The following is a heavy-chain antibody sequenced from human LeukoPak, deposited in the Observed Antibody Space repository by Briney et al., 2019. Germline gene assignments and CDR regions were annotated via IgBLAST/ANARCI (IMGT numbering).Heavy chain of an antibody. CDR1: GYTFTSYG. D-gene: IGHD6-13*01. Sequence: ASVKVSCKASGYTFTSYGISWVRQAPGQGLEWMGWISAYNGNTNYAQKLQGRVTMTTDTSTSTAYMELRSLRSDDTAVYYCARDDSSSWYGYYYYMDVWGKGTTVTISS. V-gene: IGHV1-18*01. CDR2: ISAYNGNT. J-gene: IGHJ6*03. CDR3: ARDDSSSWYGYYYYMDV.